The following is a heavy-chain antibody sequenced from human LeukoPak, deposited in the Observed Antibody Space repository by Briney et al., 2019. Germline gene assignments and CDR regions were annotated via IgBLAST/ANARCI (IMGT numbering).Heavy chain of an antibody. CDR3: TRSTNLEAFDI. CDR1: GGSISSSGYY. V-gene: IGHV4-39*07. Sequence: SEALSLTCTVSGGSISSSGYYWGWIRQPPGKGLEWIGSIYDSGSTYYNPSLKSRVTVSVDTSKNQCSLKLNSVTTADTAVYYCTRSTNLEAFDIWGQGTMVTVSS. D-gene: IGHD2-8*01. CDR2: IYDSGST. J-gene: IGHJ3*02.